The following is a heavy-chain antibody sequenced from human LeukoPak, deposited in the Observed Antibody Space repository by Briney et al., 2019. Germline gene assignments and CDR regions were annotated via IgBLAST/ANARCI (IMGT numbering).Heavy chain of an antibody. Sequence: ASVKVSCKASGYTFTGYYMHWVRQAPGQGLEWMGWINPNSGGTSYAQKIQGRVTMTRDTSISTAYMELSRLRSDDTAVYYCARTITMVRGVIGWFDPWGQGTLVTVSS. CDR2: INPNSGGT. V-gene: IGHV1-2*02. CDR3: ARTITMVRGVIGWFDP. J-gene: IGHJ5*02. D-gene: IGHD3-10*01. CDR1: GYTFTGYY.